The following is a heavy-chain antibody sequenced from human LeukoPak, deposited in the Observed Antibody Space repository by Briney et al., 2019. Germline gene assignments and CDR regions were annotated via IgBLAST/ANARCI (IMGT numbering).Heavy chain of an antibody. J-gene: IGHJ5*02. D-gene: IGHD3-3*01. V-gene: IGHV1-18*04. CDR2: ISAYNGNT. CDR1: GYTFTDYY. CDR3: ARGLNLDYDFWSGYQMTSYNWFDP. Sequence: ASVKVSCKASGYTFTDYYMHWVRQAPGQGLEWMGWISAYNGNTNYAQKLQGRVTMTTDTSTSTAYMELRSLRSDDTAVYYCARGLNLDYDFWSGYQMTSYNWFDPWGQGTLVTVSS.